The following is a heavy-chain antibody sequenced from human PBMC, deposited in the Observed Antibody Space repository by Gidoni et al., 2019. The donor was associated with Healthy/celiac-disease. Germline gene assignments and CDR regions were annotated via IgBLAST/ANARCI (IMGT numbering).Heavy chain of an antibody. CDR1: GFTFSSYA. D-gene: IGHD3-10*01. V-gene: IGHV3-23*01. CDR2: MSGSGGNT. CDR3: AKGRGITMFRGVSFYYYGMDV. Sequence: EVQLLESGGGLVQPGGSLRLSFAASGFTFSSYAMSWVRQAPGKGLEWVEAMSGSGGNTYYADSVKGRFTISRDKSKNTLYLQMNSLRAEDTAVYYCAKGRGITMFRGVSFYYYGMDVWGQGTTVTVSS. J-gene: IGHJ6*02.